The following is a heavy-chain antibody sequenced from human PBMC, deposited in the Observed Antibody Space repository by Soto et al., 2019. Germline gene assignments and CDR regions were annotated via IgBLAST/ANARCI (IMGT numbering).Heavy chain of an antibody. CDR3: SKDAPGSGWLSDY. D-gene: IGHD3-22*01. CDR2: IGGSGGGT. CDR1: TFRFKVPG. V-gene: IGHV3-23*01. Sequence: GGTLTPSSTACTFRFKVPGLPSPREGPGKGLEWVSTIGGSGGGTTYADFVRGRFTVSRDNSRNTLYLQMNSVRAEDTAIYYCSKDAPGSGWLSDYWGRGTLVTVSS. J-gene: IGHJ4*02.